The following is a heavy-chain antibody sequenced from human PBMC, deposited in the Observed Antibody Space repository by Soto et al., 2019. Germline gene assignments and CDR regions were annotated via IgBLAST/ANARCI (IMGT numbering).Heavy chain of an antibody. CDR1: GYSISTGYY. V-gene: IGHV4-38-2*01. D-gene: IGHD3-16*02. Sequence: PSETLSLPCAVSGYSISTGYYWGLIRQPPGKGLEWIGNFYHSGNTYFNPSLKNRVTLSMDTSENQFSLKLSSVTAADTAVYYCARCTYGYHYFDYWGQGVLVTVS. CDR3: ARCTYGYHYFDY. J-gene: IGHJ4*02. CDR2: FYHSGNT.